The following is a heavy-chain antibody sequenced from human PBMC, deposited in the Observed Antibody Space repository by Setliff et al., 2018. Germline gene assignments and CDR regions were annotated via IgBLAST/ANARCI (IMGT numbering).Heavy chain of an antibody. V-gene: IGHV5-51*01. Sequence: HGESLKISCKASGYSFPSYWIGWVRQVPGKGLEWMGIIYPGDPHTRYSPSFQGQVTISADKSILTAFLQWTYLKASDSAMYYCARSRSNFWSGNNYFDYWGQGTLVTVSS. D-gene: IGHD3-3*01. CDR2: IYPGDPHT. J-gene: IGHJ4*02. CDR1: GYSFPSYW. CDR3: ARSRSNFWSGNNYFDY.